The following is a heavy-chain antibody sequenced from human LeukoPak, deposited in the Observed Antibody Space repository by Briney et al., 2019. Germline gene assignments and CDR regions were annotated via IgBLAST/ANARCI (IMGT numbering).Heavy chain of an antibody. V-gene: IGHV5-51*01. CDR1: GYSFTSYW. CDR3: ARPPTAGLDAFDI. Sequence: GESLKISCKGSGYSFTSYWIGWVRQMPGKGLEWMGIIYPGDSDTRYSPSFQSQVTISADKSISTAYLQWSSLKASDTAMYYCARPPTAGLDAFDIWGQGTMVTVSS. CDR2: IYPGDSDT. D-gene: IGHD3/OR15-3a*01. J-gene: IGHJ3*02.